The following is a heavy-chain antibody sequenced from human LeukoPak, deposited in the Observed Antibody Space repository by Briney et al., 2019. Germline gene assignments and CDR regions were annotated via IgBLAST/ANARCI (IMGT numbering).Heavy chain of an antibody. V-gene: IGHV4-30-4*01. CDR1: GGSISSGDYY. CDR2: IYYSGST. D-gene: IGHD3-10*01. Sequence: PSETLSLTCAVSGGSISSGDYYWSWIRQPPGKGLEWIGYIYYSGSTYYNPSLKSRVTISVDTSKNQFSLKLSSVTAADTAVYYCARSDYYGSGSYPDYWGQGTLVTVSS. J-gene: IGHJ4*02. CDR3: ARSDYYGSGSYPDY.